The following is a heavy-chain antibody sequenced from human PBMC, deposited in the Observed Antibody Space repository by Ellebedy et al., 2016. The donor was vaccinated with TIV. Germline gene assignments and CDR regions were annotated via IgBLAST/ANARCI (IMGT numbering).Heavy chain of an antibody. J-gene: IGHJ4*02. CDR3: ARASGNGDSFDF. CDR1: GFRFTSYG. CDR2: ISVYSGKT. V-gene: IGHV1-18*01. D-gene: IGHD2-21*01. Sequence: AASVNVSCKTSGFRFTSYGIGWVRQAPGKGLEWVGWISVYSGKTTYAQQFQGRVTLTTDTYTTPAYMEMRGLRSDDTAVYYCARASGNGDSFDFWGQGTLVTVSS.